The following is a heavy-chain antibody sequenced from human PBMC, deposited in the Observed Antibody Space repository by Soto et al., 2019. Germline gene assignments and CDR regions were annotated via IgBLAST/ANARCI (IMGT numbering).Heavy chain of an antibody. CDR3: ARHGSN. CDR1: GVSISNSSYY. J-gene: IGHJ4*02. CDR2: IYYSGIT. V-gene: IGHV4-39*01. Sequence: QLQLQESGLGLVKPSETLSLTCTVSGVSISNSSYYWGWIRRPPGKGLEWIGTIYYSGITYYNPSLKSRVTISVDTSKNQFSLKLTSVTAADTAVYYCARHGSNWGQGTLVTVSS.